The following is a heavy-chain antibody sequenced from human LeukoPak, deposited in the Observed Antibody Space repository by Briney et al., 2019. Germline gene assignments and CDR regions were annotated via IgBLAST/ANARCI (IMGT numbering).Heavy chain of an antibody. V-gene: IGHV3-21*01. CDR2: ISSSSSYI. CDR1: GFTFSSYS. D-gene: IGHD3-22*01. Sequence: GGSLRLSCAASGFTFSSYSMNWVRQAPGKGLEWVSSISSSSSYIYYADSVKGRFTISRDNAKNSLYLQMNSLRAEDTAVYYCARDGHYYDSSGYLDYWGQGTPVTVSS. J-gene: IGHJ4*02. CDR3: ARDGHYYDSSGYLDY.